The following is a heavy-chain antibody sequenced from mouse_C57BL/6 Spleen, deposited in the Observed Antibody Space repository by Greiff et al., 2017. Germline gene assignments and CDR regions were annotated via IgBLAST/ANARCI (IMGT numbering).Heavy chain of an antibody. D-gene: IGHD2-3*01. V-gene: IGHV1-80*01. J-gene: IGHJ4*01. Sequence: QVQLKQSGAELVKPGASVKISCKASGYAFSSYWMNWVKQRPGKGLEWIGQIYPGDGDTNYNGKFKGKATLTADKSSSTAYMQLSSLTSEDSAVYFCAREGADGYTRMDYWGQGTSVTVSS. CDR1: GYAFSSYW. CDR3: AREGADGYTRMDY. CDR2: IYPGDGDT.